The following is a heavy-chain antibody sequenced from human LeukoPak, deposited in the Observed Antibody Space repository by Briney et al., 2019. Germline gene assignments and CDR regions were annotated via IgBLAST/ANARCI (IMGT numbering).Heavy chain of an antibody. D-gene: IGHD3-22*01. J-gene: IGHJ5*02. Sequence: GGSLRLSCAAPGFTFRSFEMNWVRQGPTKGLEWVSFIYSSGGTTYYADSVKGRFTISRDNAKNSLYLQMNSLRAEDTAVYYCAKWDYHDTSGIVAWGQGTLVTVSS. CDR2: IYSSGGTT. CDR3: AKWDYHDTSGIVA. CDR1: GFTFRSFE. V-gene: IGHV3-48*03.